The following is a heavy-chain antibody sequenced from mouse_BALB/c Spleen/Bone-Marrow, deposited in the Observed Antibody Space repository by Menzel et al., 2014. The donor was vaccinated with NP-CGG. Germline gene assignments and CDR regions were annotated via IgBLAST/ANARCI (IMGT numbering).Heavy chain of an antibody. J-gene: IGHJ1*01. D-gene: IGHD1-1*01. CDR3: AREDGLWYFDV. Sequence: VQLQESGAELMKPGASVKISCKATGYTFSSYWIEWVKQRPGHGLEWXXELLPGSGSTNYNEKFKGKATFTADTSSNTAYMQLSSLTSEDSAVYYCAREDGLWYFDVWGAGTTVTVSS. CDR2: LLPGSGST. V-gene: IGHV1-9*01. CDR1: GYTFSSYW.